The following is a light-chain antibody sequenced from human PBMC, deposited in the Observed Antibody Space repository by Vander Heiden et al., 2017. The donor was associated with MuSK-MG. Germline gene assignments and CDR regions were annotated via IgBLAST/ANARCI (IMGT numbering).Light chain of an antibody. CDR3: QQRSNWPPV. CDR1: QSVSSY. V-gene: IGKV3-11*01. Sequence: EIVLTQSPATLSLSPGERATLSCRASQSVSSYLAWYHQKPGQAPRLLIYDASNRATGIPARFSGSGSGTDFTLTISSLEPEDFAVYYCQQRSNWPPVFGPGTKVDIK. J-gene: IGKJ3*01. CDR2: DAS.